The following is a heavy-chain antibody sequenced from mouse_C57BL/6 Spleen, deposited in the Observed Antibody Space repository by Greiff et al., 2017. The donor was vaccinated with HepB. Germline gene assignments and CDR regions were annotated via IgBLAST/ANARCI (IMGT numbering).Heavy chain of an antibody. CDR2: IWSGGST. Sequence: QVQLQQSGPGLVQPSQSLSITCTVSGFSLTSYGVHWVRQSPGKGLEWLGVIWSGGSTDYNAAFISRLSISKDNSKSKVFFKMNSLQADDTAIYYCARKHYSNYDYAMDYWGQGTSVTVSS. D-gene: IGHD2-5*01. CDR1: GFSLTSYG. CDR3: ARKHYSNYDYAMDY. J-gene: IGHJ4*01. V-gene: IGHV2-2*01.